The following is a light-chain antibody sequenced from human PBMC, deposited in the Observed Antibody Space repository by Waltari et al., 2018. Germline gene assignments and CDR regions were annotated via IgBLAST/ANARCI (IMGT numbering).Light chain of an antibody. V-gene: IGLV1-47*01. J-gene: IGLJ3*02. Sequence: QSVLTQPPSASGTPGQRVTTPCSGCSSNIGGSYVYRYRQFPGTAPKLLIYRNKQRPSGVPDRFSGSKSGISAPLTISGLRSDDEADYYCASATWDGSLNGVVFGGGTKLTVL. CDR2: RNK. CDR1: SSNIGGSY. CDR3: ATWDGSLNGVV.